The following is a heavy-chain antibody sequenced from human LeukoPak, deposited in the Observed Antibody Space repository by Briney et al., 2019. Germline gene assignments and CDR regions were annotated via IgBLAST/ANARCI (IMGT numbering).Heavy chain of an antibody. D-gene: IGHD6-19*01. CDR3: AKSSGWPRRFQH. CDR2: VSGSGGST. Sequence: GGSLRLSCAASGFTFSTYAMSWVRQAPGKGLEWVSAVSGSGGSTYYADSVKGRFTISRGNSKNTLYLQMNSLRADDTAVYFCAKSSGWPRRFQHWGQGTLVTVSS. J-gene: IGHJ1*01. CDR1: GFTFSTYA. V-gene: IGHV3-23*01.